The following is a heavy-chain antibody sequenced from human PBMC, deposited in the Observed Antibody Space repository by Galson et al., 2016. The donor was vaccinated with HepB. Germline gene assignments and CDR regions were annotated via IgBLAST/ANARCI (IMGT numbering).Heavy chain of an antibody. CDR2: ITDSGGST. V-gene: IGHV3-23*01. CDR1: GITFSRYA. Sequence: SLRLSCAASGITFSRYAMNWVRQAPGKGLEWVSTITDSGGSTYLADSVRGRFTISRDNSKSTLYLQMNSLRAEDTAIYYCAKGWPPHPYGMDVWGQGTTVTVSS. CDR3: AKGWPPHPYGMDV. J-gene: IGHJ6*02.